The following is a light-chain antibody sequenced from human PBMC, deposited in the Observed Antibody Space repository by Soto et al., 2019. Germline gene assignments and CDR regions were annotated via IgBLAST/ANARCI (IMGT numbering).Light chain of an antibody. J-gene: IGKJ2*01. CDR3: QQYNYWPRT. CDR2: DAS. Sequence: EIVMTQSPATLSVSPGERATLSCRASQTVGSNLAWYQQKPGQATRLLIYDASTRATGIPARFSGSGSATEFTLSISSLRSEDSALYYCQQYNYWPRTFGQGTKLEI. V-gene: IGKV3D-15*01. CDR1: QTVGSN.